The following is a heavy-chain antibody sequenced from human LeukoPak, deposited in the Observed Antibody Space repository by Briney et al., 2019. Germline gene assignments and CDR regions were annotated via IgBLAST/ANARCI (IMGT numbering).Heavy chain of an antibody. Sequence: SQTLSLTWTVSGGSISSGDYYWSWIRQHPGKGLEWIGYIYYSGSTYYNPSLKSRVTISVDTSKNQFSLKLSSVTAADTAVYYCARGSWHGSGSYYSLFGSWGQGTLVTVSS. CDR2: IYYSGST. D-gene: IGHD3-10*01. CDR1: GGSISSGDYY. J-gene: IGHJ5*02. CDR3: ARGSWHGSGSYYSLFGS. V-gene: IGHV4-30-4*01.